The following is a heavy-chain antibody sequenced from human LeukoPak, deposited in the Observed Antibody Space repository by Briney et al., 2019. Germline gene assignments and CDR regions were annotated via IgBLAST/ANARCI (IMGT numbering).Heavy chain of an antibody. J-gene: IGHJ3*02. CDR3: ARDSPNDAFDI. CDR2: INWNGGST. CDR1: GFTFDDYG. Sequence: PGGSLRLSCAASGFTFDDYGMSWVRQAPGKGLEWVSGINWNGGSTGYADSVKGRFTISRDNAKNSLYLHMNSPRAEDTALYHCARDSPNDAFDIWGQGTMVTVSS. V-gene: IGHV3-20*01.